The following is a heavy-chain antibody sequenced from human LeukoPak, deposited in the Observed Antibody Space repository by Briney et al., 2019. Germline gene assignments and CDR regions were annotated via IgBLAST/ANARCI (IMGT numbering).Heavy chain of an antibody. D-gene: IGHD6-6*01. J-gene: IGHJ4*02. Sequence: GGSLRLSCAASGFTFDDYGMSWVRQAPGKGLEWVSGINWNGGSTGYADSVKGRFTISRDNAKNSLYLQMNSPRAEDTALYYCARGTDLSSSSTFDYWGQGTLVTVSS. CDR1: GFTFDDYG. V-gene: IGHV3-20*04. CDR2: INWNGGST. CDR3: ARGTDLSSSSTFDY.